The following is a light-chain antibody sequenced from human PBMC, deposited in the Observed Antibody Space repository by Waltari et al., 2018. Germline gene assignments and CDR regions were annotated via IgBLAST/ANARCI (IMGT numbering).Light chain of an antibody. J-gene: IGKJ2*01. V-gene: IGKV2-30*01. CDR2: KVS. CDR3: MQGRDWPYS. CDR1: ERLIYTDGNTY. Sequence: VMAQSPPFLPVSLGQTASIPCRSPERLIYTDGNTYLTWFHQRPGQSPRRLIYKVSNRDSGVPDRFSGSGSDTDFTLRITRVQTGDVGLYYCMQGRDWPYSFGQGTRLEI.